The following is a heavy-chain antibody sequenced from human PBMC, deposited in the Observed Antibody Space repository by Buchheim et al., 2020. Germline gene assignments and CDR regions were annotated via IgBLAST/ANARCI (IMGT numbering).Heavy chain of an antibody. CDR2: INPSGGST. Sequence: QVQLVQSGAEVKKPGASVKVSCKASGYTFTSYYMHWVRQAPGQGLEWMGIINPSGGSTSYAQKFQGRVTMTRDTSTSTDYMELSSLRSEDTAVYCCARMSSGPLYYYYGMDVWGQGTT. D-gene: IGHD6-19*01. V-gene: IGHV1-46*01. CDR3: ARMSSGPLYYYYGMDV. J-gene: IGHJ6*02. CDR1: GYTFTSYY.